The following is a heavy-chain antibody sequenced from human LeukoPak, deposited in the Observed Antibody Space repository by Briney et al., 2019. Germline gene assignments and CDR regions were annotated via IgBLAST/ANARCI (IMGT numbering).Heavy chain of an antibody. V-gene: IGHV3-48*02. Sequence: GGSLRLSCAASGFTFRSYSMNWVRQAPGKGLEWVSYITSGSSPIYYTDSVKGRFTISRDNAKNSLYLQMNSLRDEDTAVYYCARRAYGDDSFDYWGQGTLVTVSS. CDR2: ITSGSSPI. J-gene: IGHJ4*02. D-gene: IGHD4-17*01. CDR1: GFTFRSYS. CDR3: ARRAYGDDSFDY.